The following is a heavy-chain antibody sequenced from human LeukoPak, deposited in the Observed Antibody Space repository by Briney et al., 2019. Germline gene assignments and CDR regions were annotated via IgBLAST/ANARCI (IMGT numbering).Heavy chain of an antibody. CDR1: GFTFSNYW. CDR2: INQDGSAK. D-gene: IGHD1-1*01. V-gene: IGHV3-7*01. CDR3: GRAVSTGTVDY. J-gene: IGHJ4*02. Sequence: GGSLRLSCSASGFTFSNYWMSWVRQAPGKGLEWVANINQDGSAKYYVDSMEGRFTISRDNAKNSLYLQVNSLRAEDTAVYYCGRAVSTGTVDYWGQGTLVTVSS.